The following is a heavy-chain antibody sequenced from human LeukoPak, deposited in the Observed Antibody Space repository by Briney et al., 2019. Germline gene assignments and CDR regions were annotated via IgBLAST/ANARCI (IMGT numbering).Heavy chain of an antibody. CDR2: MNPNSGNT. Sequence: ASVKVSCKASGYTFTSYDINWVRQATGQGLERMGWMNPNSGNTGYAQKFQGRVTMTRNTSISTAYMELSSLRSEDTAVYYCARGGPGPYYDFWSGYRSKYYYYGMDVWGQGTTVTVSS. J-gene: IGHJ6*02. D-gene: IGHD3-3*01. CDR3: ARGGPGPYYDFWSGYRSKYYYYGMDV. CDR1: GYTFTSYD. V-gene: IGHV1-8*01.